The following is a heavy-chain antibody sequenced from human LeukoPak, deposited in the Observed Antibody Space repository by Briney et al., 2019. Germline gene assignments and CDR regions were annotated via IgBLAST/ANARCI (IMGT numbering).Heavy chain of an antibody. CDR2: ISVGAEYI. J-gene: IGHJ4*02. CDR3: AGYCSSTSCMCYNY. CDR1: GFTFSTYV. V-gene: IGHV3-21*01. Sequence: PGGSLRLSCAASGFTFSTYVMNWFRQAPGKGLEWVSTISVGAEYIFYADSVKGRFTISRDNAKNTLYLQMNSLRAEDTAVYYCAGYCSSTSCMCYNYWGQGTLVTVSS. D-gene: IGHD2-2*01.